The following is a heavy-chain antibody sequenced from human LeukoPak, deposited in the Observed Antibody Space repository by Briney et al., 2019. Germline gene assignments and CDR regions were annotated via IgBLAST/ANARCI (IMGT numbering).Heavy chain of an antibody. D-gene: IGHD6-19*01. CDR3: ARDRDWYSFDS. CDR2: IKQDGSEK. Sequence: GGSLRLSCTASGFTFSSYWMDWVRQAPGKGLERVANIKQDGSEKYYVDSVKGRFTISRDNAKNSLYLQMNSLRAEDTAVYYCARDRDWYSFDSWGQGTLVTVSS. J-gene: IGHJ4*02. V-gene: IGHV3-7*03. CDR1: GFTFSSYW.